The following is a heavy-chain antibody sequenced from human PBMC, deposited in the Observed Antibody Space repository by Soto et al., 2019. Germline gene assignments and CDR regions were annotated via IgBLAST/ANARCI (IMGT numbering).Heavy chain of an antibody. CDR2: ISGSGGST. CDR3: AKRGDFWSGYSTVFDY. D-gene: IGHD3-3*01. V-gene: IGHV3-23*01. Sequence: EVQLLESGGGLVQPGGSLRLSCAASGFTFSSYAMSWVRQPPGKGLEWVSAISGSGGSTYYEDSVKGRFTISIDNSKNTLYLQMNSLRAEDTAVYYCAKRGDFWSGYSTVFDYWGQGTLVTVSS. CDR1: GFTFSSYA. J-gene: IGHJ4*02.